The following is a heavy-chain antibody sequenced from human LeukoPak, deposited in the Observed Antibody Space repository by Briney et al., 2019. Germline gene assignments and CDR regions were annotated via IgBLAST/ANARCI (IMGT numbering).Heavy chain of an antibody. Sequence: GGSLRLSCAASGFTFDDYAMHWVRQAPGKGLEWVSGISWNSGSIGYADSVKGRFTISRDDAKKSLFLQMNSLRAEDTAVYYCARDRRYGSGSYSTYYGMDVWGQGTTVTVSS. J-gene: IGHJ6*02. D-gene: IGHD3-10*01. CDR1: GFTFDDYA. CDR3: ARDRRYGSGSYSTYYGMDV. V-gene: IGHV3-9*01. CDR2: ISWNSGSI.